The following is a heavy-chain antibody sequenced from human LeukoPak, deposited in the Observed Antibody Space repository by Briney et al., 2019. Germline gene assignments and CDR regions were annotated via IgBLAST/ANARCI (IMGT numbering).Heavy chain of an antibody. Sequence: ASVKVSCKASGYTFTSYYMHWVRQAPGQGLGWMGIINPSGGSTSYAQKFQGRVTMTRDTSTSTVYMELSSLRSEDTAVYYCARGAVTTFGYYYYGMDVWGQGTTVTVSS. D-gene: IGHD3-16*01. J-gene: IGHJ6*02. V-gene: IGHV1-46*01. CDR1: GYTFTSYY. CDR2: INPSGGST. CDR3: ARGAVTTFGYYYYGMDV.